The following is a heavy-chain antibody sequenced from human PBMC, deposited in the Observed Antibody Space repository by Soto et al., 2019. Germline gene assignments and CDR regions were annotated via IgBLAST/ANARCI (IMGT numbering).Heavy chain of an antibody. CDR2: IWYDGSNK. D-gene: IGHD2-8*01. CDR3: ARAGHCTNGVCRIPRGFDY. J-gene: IGHJ4*02. Sequence: QVQLVESGGGVVQPGRSLRLSCAASGFTFSSYGMHWVRQAPGKGLEWVAVIWYDGSNKYYADSVKGRFTISRDNSKNTLSLQMNSLRAEDTAVYYCARAGHCTNGVCRIPRGFDYWGQGTLVTVSS. CDR1: GFTFSSYG. V-gene: IGHV3-33*01.